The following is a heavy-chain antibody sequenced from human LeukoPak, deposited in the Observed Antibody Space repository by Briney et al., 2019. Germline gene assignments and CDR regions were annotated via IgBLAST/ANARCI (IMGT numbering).Heavy chain of an antibody. J-gene: IGHJ3*02. CDR1: GFTFSSYG. CDR3: AREFSGYAFDI. CDR2: ISDDGTRK. V-gene: IGHV3-30*03. Sequence: PGGSLRLSCAASGFTFSSYGIHWVRLPPGKGLEWVAVISDDGTRKYYADSVQGRFTISRDNSKNTLSLQMNSLRAEDMAVYYCAREFSGYAFDIWGQGTTVTVSS. D-gene: IGHD5-12*01.